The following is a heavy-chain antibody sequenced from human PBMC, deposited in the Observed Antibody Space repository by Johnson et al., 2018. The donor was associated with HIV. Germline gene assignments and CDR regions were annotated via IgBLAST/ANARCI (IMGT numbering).Heavy chain of an antibody. CDR3: AKDLYSSSWTNDAFDI. CDR1: GFTFDDYG. D-gene: IGHD6-13*01. Sequence: VQLLESGGGVVRPGGSLRLSCAASGFTFDDYGMSWVRQAPGKGLEWVAVIWYDGSNRYYADSVKGRFTISRDNSKNTLYLQMNRLRAEDTAVYYCAKDLYSSSWTNDAFDIWGQGTMVTVSS. CDR2: IWYDGSNR. J-gene: IGHJ3*02. V-gene: IGHV3-33*06.